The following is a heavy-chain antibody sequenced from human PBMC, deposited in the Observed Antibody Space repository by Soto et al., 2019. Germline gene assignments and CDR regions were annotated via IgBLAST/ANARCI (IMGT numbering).Heavy chain of an antibody. CDR3: ATRDYDNLTGYLHI. CDR1: EHTSTIYY. J-gene: IGHJ1*01. D-gene: IGHD3-9*01. CDR2: INADSGDT. Sequence: QAHLVQSGAEVRKPGASVKVSCQALEHTSTIYYIHWVRQARGQGLEWMGWINADSGDTTYAEDFRGRVTFTRDTSTSTFHMELSRLRLDDTAMYFCATRDYDNLTGYLHIWGQGTLITVSS. V-gene: IGHV1-2*02.